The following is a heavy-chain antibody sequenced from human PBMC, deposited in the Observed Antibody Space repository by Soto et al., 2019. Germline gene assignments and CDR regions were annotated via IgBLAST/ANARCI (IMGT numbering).Heavy chain of an antibody. V-gene: IGHV3-30*04. CDR3: ARDRDAFDI. Sequence: VGSLRLSCAASGFTFSSYAMHWVRQAPGKGLEWVAVISYDGSNKYYADSVKGRFTISRDNSKNTLYLQMNSLRAEDTAVYYCARDRDAFDIWGQGTMVTVSS. J-gene: IGHJ3*02. CDR2: ISYDGSNK. CDR1: GFTFSSYA.